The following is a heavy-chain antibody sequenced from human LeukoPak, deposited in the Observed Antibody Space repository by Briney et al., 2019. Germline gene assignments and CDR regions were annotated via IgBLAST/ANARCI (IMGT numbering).Heavy chain of an antibody. V-gene: IGHV1-24*01. CDR3: ATGLLLWFGELSLFDY. CDR1: GYTGTELC. CDR2: FDLDDGET. D-gene: IGHD3-10*01. J-gene: IGHJ4*02. Sequence: ASVKVSCKVSGYTGTELCMHWGRMPPGKGQERMGGFDLDDGETNYAQKFHGRVTMTEDTSTDTAYMELSSLRSEDTAVYYCATGLLLWFGELSLFDYWGQGTLVTVSS.